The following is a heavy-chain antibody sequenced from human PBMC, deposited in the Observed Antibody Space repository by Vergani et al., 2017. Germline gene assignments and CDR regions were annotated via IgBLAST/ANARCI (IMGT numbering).Heavy chain of an antibody. J-gene: IGHJ6*03. CDR2: IYISGST. CDR1: GGSISSYY. Sequence: QVQLQESGPGLVKPSETLSLTCTVSGGSISSYYWSWIRQPAGKGLEWIGRIYISGSTNYNPSLKSRVTMSVDTSKNQFSLKLSSVTAADTAVYYCARDSRVAVAGYYYYYYMDVWGKGTTVTVSS. D-gene: IGHD6-19*01. CDR3: ARDSRVAVAGYYYYYYMDV. V-gene: IGHV4-4*07.